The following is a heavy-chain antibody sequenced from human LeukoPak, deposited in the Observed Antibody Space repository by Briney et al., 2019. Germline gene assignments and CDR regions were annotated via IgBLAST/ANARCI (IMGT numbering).Heavy chain of an antibody. CDR1: GGSISSYY. CDR2: IYYSGST. J-gene: IGHJ4*02. V-gene: IGHV4-59*01. Sequence: SETVSLTCSVSGGSISSYYWSWFRQPPGKGLEWIGDIYYSGSTNYNLSLKSRVTISVDTSKNQFSLKLSSVTAADTAVYYCARANYFDYWGQGTLVTVSS. CDR3: ARANYFDY.